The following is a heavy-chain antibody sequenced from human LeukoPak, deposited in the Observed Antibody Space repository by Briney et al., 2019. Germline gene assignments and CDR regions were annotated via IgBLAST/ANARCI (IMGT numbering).Heavy chain of an antibody. D-gene: IGHD3-10*01. CDR2: LNPNSGDT. CDR3: ARGPLPLKTSKNIWFGELLYYYYMDV. J-gene: IGHJ6*03. Sequence: ASVKVSCKASGYRFTGYYMHWVRQAPGQGLEWMGWLNPNSGDTNYAQKFQGRVTMTRDTSINTLYMELSSLRSEDTAVYYCARGPLPLKTSKNIWFGELLYYYYMDVWGKGTTVTISS. CDR1: GYRFTGYY. V-gene: IGHV1-2*02.